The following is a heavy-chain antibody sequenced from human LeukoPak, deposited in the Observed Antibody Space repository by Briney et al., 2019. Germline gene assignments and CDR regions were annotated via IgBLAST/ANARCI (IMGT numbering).Heavy chain of an antibody. CDR1: GFSFSSHS. Sequence: GGSLRLSCAASGFSFSSHSMNWVRQAPGKGLEWVSYISGSSTTIDYADSARGRFIISRDNAKKSLYLQMNNQRAEDTAVYYCARDQDWAFDYWGQGILVTVSS. D-gene: IGHD3/OR15-3a*01. CDR2: ISGSSTTI. CDR3: ARDQDWAFDY. J-gene: IGHJ4*02. V-gene: IGHV3-48*01.